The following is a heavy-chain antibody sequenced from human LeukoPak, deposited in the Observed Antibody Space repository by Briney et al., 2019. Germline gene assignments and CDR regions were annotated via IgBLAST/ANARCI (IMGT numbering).Heavy chain of an antibody. Sequence: ASVKVSCKASGYTFTSYGISWVRQAPGQGLEWMGWISAYNGNTNYAQKLQGRVTMTTDTSTSTPYMELRSLRSDDTAVYSCARRDYVWGSPLDYGGQGTLVTVSP. CDR3: ARRDYVWGSPLDY. CDR2: ISAYNGNT. V-gene: IGHV1-18*01. CDR1: GYTFTSYG. D-gene: IGHD3-16*01. J-gene: IGHJ4*02.